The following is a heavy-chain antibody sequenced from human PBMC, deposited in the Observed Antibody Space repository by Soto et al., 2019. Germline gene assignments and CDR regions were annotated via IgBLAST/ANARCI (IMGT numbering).Heavy chain of an antibody. CDR3: AGTDWLEPHYMDV. J-gene: IGHJ6*03. D-gene: IGHD3-9*01. CDR1: GGSISSGGYY. Sequence: PSETLSLTCTVSGGSISSGGYYWSWIRQHPGKGPEWIGYIYYSGSTYYNPSLKSRVTISVDTSKNQFSLKLSSVTAADTAVYYCAGTDWLEPHYMDVWGKGTTVTVSS. CDR2: IYYSGST. V-gene: IGHV4-31*03.